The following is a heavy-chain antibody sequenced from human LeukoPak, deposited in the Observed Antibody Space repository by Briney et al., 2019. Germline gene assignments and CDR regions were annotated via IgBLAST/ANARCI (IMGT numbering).Heavy chain of an antibody. J-gene: IGHJ4*02. CDR1: GVSISSYY. CDR2: IYYSGST. D-gene: IGHD6-25*01. V-gene: IGHV4-59*01. Sequence: PSETLSLTCTVSGVSISSYYWNWIRQPPGKGLEWIGYIYYSGSTIYNPSLKSRVTISVDTSKNQFSLKLSSVTAADTAVYYCARAKAGYLNDYWGQGTLVTVSS. CDR3: ARAKAGYLNDY.